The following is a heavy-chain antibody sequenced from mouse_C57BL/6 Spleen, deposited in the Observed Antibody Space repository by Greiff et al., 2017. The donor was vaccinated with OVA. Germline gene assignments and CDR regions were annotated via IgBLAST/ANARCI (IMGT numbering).Heavy chain of an antibody. CDR2: IDPSDSYT. CDR3: ARSKFDYYGSSYYFDY. Sequence: QVQLQQPGAELVRPGTSVKLSCKASGYTFTSYWMHWVKQRPGQGLEWIGVIDPSDSYTNYNQKFKGKATLTVDTSSSTAYMQLSSLTSEDSAVYYCARSKFDYYGSSYYFDYWGQGTTLTVSS. CDR1: GYTFTSYW. D-gene: IGHD1-1*01. V-gene: IGHV1-59*01. J-gene: IGHJ2*01.